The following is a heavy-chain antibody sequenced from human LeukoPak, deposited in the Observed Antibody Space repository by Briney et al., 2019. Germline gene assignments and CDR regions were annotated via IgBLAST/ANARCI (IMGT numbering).Heavy chain of an antibody. D-gene: IGHD3-10*01. CDR2: IIPIFGTA. Sequence: SVKVSCKASGGTFSSYAISWVRQAPGQGLEWMGGIIPIFGTANYAQKFQGRVTITADESTSTAYMELSSLRSEDTAVYYCGRDQGTVLLWFGYYMDVWGKGTTVTVSS. J-gene: IGHJ6*03. V-gene: IGHV1-69*13. CDR3: GRDQGTVLLWFGYYMDV. CDR1: GGTFSSYA.